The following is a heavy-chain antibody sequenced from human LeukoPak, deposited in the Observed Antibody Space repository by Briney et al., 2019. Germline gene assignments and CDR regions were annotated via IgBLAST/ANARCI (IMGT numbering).Heavy chain of an antibody. J-gene: IGHJ6*03. CDR3: AKDFAKKPLNYYYYMDV. Sequence: PGGSLRLSCAASGFTFSSYGMHWVRQAPGKGLEWVAFIRYDGSNKYYADSVKGRFTISRDNSKNTLYLQMNSLRAEGTAVYYCAKDFAKKPLNYYYYMDVWGKGTTVTISS. CDR2: IRYDGSNK. CDR1: GFTFSSYG. V-gene: IGHV3-30*02.